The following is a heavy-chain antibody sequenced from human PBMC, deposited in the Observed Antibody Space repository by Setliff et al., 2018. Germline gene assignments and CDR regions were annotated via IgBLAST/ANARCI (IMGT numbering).Heavy chain of an antibody. D-gene: IGHD2-2*01. CDR1: GYIFTNYW. J-gene: IGHJ3*01. Sequence: PGESLKISCKASGYIFTNYWIGWVRQMPGKGLEWMGEIYPGDSDTRYSPSFQGQVTISADKSINTAYLQWSSLKASDTAIYYCTRHEDRNKCTSSSCYRENDAFDVWGQGAMVTVSS. CDR2: IYPGDSDT. CDR3: TRHEDRNKCTSSSCYRENDAFDV. V-gene: IGHV5-51*01.